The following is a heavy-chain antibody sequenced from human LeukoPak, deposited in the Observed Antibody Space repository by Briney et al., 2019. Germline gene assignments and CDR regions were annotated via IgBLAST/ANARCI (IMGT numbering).Heavy chain of an antibody. J-gene: IGHJ3*02. CDR3: ATSDIVVVVAAPHDAFDI. D-gene: IGHD2-15*01. CDR1: GYTFTSYA. V-gene: IGHV7-4-1*02. Sequence: GASVKVSCKASGYTFTSYAMNWVRQAPGQGLEWMGWINTNTGNPTYAQGFTGRFVFSLDTSVSTAYLQNSSLKAEDTAVYYCATSDIVVVVAAPHDAFDIWGQGTMVTVSS. CDR2: INTNTGNP.